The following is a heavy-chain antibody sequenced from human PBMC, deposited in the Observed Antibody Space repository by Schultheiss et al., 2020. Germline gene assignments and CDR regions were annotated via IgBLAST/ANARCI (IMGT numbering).Heavy chain of an antibody. CDR1: GFTFSSYG. V-gene: IGHV3-30*18. CDR2: ISYDGSNK. CDR3: AKDINSSGWYYYYYYGMDV. D-gene: IGHD6-19*01. J-gene: IGHJ6*02. Sequence: GGSLRLSCVGSGFTFSSYGVSWVRQAPGKGLEWMTFISYDGSNKYYADSVKGRFTISRDNSKNTLYLQMNSLRAEDTAVYYCAKDINSSGWYYYYYYGMDVWGQGTTVTVSS.